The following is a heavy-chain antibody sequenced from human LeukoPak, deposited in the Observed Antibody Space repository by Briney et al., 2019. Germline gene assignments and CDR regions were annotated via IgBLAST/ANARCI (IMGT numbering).Heavy chain of an antibody. CDR2: IYTRGST. CDR1: GGSISSGGYY. D-gene: IGHD2-15*01. V-gene: IGHV4-61*02. Sequence: SETLSLTCTVSGGSISSGGYYWSWIRQPAGKGLEWIGRIYTRGSTNYNPSLKSRVTMSVDTSKNQFSLKLSSVTAADTAVYYCARGRYCSADICSGGDAFDIWGQGTMDSVSS. J-gene: IGHJ3*02. CDR3: ARGRYCSADICSGGDAFDI.